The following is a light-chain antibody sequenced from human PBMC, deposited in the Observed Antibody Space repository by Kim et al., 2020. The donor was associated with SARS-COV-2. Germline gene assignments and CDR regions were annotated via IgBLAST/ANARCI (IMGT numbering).Light chain of an antibody. CDR3: QQRAKWPLT. CDR2: DAS. CDR1: QTIARY. J-gene: IGKJ4*01. V-gene: IGKV3-11*01. Sequence: VSAGERATLPCRASQTIARYIVWYQQNPGQAPRLLINDASDRATGIAARFSGSGSGTDFTLTISSLETEDSAVYYCQQRAKWPLTFGGGTKVDIK.